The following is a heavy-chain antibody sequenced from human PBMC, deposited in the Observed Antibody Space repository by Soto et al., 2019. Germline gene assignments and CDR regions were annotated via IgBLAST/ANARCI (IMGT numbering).Heavy chain of an antibody. Sequence: GASVKVSCKASGYSYTSYTIIWVRQAPGQGLEWMGWISAYSGYTNYAQKFQGRVTMTTDASTSTAYMELRSLRSDDTAVYYCARGIAAAGVIATYYFDYWGQGTLVTVSS. CDR2: ISAYSGYT. CDR1: GYSYTSYT. D-gene: IGHD6-13*01. CDR3: ARGIAAAGVIATYYFDY. V-gene: IGHV1-18*04. J-gene: IGHJ4*02.